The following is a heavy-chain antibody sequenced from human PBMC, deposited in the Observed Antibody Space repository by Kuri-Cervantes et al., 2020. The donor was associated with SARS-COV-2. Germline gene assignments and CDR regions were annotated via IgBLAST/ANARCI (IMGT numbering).Heavy chain of an antibody. CDR2: IYSGGST. V-gene: IGHV3-53*03. CDR1: GFTVSSNY. D-gene: IGHD2-21*01. J-gene: IGHJ4*02. Sequence: GESLMTSCAASGFTVSSNYMSWVRQAPGKGLEWVSVIYSGGSTYYADSVKGRFTISRDNSKNTPYLQMNSLRAEDTAVYYCARAAYCGGDCYYYFDYWGQGTLVTGYS. CDR3: ARAAYCGGDCYYYFDY.